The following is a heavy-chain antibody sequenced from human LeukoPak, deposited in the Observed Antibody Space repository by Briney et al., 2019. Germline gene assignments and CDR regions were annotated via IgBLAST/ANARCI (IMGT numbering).Heavy chain of an antibody. Sequence: ASVKVSCKASGYTSTSYDINWVRQAPGQGLEWMGWMNPKSGYTGFAQKFQGRVTMTRTTSITTAYMELSRLRSDDTAVYYCASSDIVVVPAAIDYWGQGTLVTVSS. D-gene: IGHD2-2*01. CDR3: ASSDIVVVPAAIDY. J-gene: IGHJ4*02. V-gene: IGHV1-8*01. CDR1: GYTSTSYD. CDR2: MNPKSGYT.